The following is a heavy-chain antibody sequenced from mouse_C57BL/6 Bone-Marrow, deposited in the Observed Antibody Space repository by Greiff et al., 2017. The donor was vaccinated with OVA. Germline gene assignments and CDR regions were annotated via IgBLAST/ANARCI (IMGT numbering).Heavy chain of an antibody. CDR2: IDPSDSYT. J-gene: IGHJ1*03. CDR3: AKEYPYWYFDV. Sequence: QVQLQQPGAELVMPGASVKLSCKASGYTFTSYWMHWVKQRPGQGLEWIGEIDPSDSYTNYNQKFKGKSTLTVDKSSSTAYMQLSSLTSEDSAVYYCAKEYPYWYFDVWGTGTTVTVSS. D-gene: IGHD5-1*01. V-gene: IGHV1-69*01. CDR1: GYTFTSYW.